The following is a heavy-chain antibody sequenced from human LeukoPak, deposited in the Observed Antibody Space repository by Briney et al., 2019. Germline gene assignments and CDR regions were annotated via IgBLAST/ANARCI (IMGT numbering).Heavy chain of an antibody. V-gene: IGHV3-23*01. CDR2: ISGSGGRT. J-gene: IGHJ5*02. Sequence: GGSLRLSCAASGFTFSSYAMTWVRQAPGKGLEWVSVISGSGGRTVYADSVKGRFTISRDNSKNMLYLQMKSLRVDDTATYYCAKDHGDYGDYVRWFDPWGQGTLATVSS. CDR3: AKDHGDYGDYVRWFDP. D-gene: IGHD4-17*01. CDR1: GFTFSSYA.